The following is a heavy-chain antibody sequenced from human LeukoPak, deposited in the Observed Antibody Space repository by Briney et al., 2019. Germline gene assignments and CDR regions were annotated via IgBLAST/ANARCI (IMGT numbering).Heavy chain of an antibody. CDR1: GGSFSGYY. CDR2: INHSGST. J-gene: IGHJ6*02. CDR3: ARSAYGDYVRYGMDV. V-gene: IGHV4-34*01. D-gene: IGHD4-17*01. Sequence: SETLSLTCAVYGGSFSGYYWSWIRQPPGKGLEWMGEINHSGSTNYNPSLKSRVTISVDTSKNQFSLKLSSVTAADTAVYYCARSAYGDYVRYGMDVWGQGTTVTVSS.